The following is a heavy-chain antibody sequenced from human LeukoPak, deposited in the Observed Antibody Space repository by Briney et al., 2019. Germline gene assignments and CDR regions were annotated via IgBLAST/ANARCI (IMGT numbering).Heavy chain of an antibody. CDR1: GGSISSYY. CDR3: ARDRTTYSSSWYFYYYYGMDV. V-gene: IGHV4-4*07. J-gene: IGHJ6*02. D-gene: IGHD6-13*01. CDR2: IYTSGST. Sequence: SETLSLTCTVSGGSISSYYWSWIRQPAGKGLEWIGRIYTSGSTNYNPSLKSRVTMSVDTSKNQFSLKLSSVTAADTAVYYCARDRTTYSSSWYFYYYYGMDVWGQGTTVTVSS.